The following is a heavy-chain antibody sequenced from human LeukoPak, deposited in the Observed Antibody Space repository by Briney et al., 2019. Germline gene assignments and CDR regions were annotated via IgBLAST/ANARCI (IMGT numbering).Heavy chain of an antibody. Sequence: SVKVSCKASGGTFSSYTISWVRQAPGQGLESTGRIIPILGIANHAQKFQGRVTITADKSTSTAYMELSSLRSEDTAVYYCARDRYGVPAAMTSRAFDIWGQGTMVTVSS. CDR1: GGTFSSYT. V-gene: IGHV1-69*04. J-gene: IGHJ3*02. CDR3: ARDRYGVPAAMTSRAFDI. D-gene: IGHD2-2*01. CDR2: IIPILGIA.